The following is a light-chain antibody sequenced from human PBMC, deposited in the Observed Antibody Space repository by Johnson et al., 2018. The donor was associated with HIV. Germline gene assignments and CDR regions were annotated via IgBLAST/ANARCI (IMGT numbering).Light chain of an antibody. CDR3: GTWDISLSAGGG. V-gene: IGLV1-51*02. CDR2: ENN. CDR1: NSNIGNNY. J-gene: IGLJ1*01. Sequence: QSVLTQPPSVSAAPGQKVTISCSGSNSNIGNNYVSWYQQLPGTAPKLLIYENNKRPSGIPDRFSGSKSGTSATLGITGLQTGDEADYYCGTWDISLSAGGGFGPGTKVTVL.